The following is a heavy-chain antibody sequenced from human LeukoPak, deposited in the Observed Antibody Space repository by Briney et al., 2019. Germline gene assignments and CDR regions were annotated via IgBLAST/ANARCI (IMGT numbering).Heavy chain of an antibody. CDR1: GFTFSNYG. CDR2: IRYDGSNK. CDR3: AREDYDSSGYYLIDY. J-gene: IGHJ4*02. Sequence: GESLRLSCAASGFTFSNYGMHWVRQAPGKGLEWVAFIRYDGSNKYYADSVKGRFTISRDNSKNTLYLQMNSLRAKDTAMYYCAREDYDSSGYYLIDYWGQGTLVTVSS. V-gene: IGHV3-30*02. D-gene: IGHD3-22*01.